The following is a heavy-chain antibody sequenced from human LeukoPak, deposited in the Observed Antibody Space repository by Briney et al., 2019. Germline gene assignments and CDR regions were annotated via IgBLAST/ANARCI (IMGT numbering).Heavy chain of an antibody. V-gene: IGHV1-8*01. D-gene: IGHD3-22*01. Sequence: ASVKASCKASGYTFTSYDINWVRQATGQGLEWMGWMNPNSGNTGYAQKFQGRVTMTRNTSISTAYMELSSLRSEDTAVYYCASASSGYYYDNWFDPWGQGTLVTVSS. CDR3: ASASSGYYYDNWFDP. CDR2: MNPNSGNT. CDR1: GYTFTSYD. J-gene: IGHJ5*02.